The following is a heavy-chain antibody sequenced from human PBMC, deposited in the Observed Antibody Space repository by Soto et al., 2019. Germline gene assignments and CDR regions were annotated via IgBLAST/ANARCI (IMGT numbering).Heavy chain of an antibody. D-gene: IGHD6-19*01. J-gene: IGHJ3*02. CDR2: ISGSGGTT. CDR3: AKTANGWFSAFDI. Sequence: EVPLWESWGGLVQPGGSLRLSCAASGFTFSSYAMSWVRQAPGKGLEWVSAISGSGGTTYYADSVKGRFTFSRDNSKNTLYLQMNSLRAEDTAVYYCAKTANGWFSAFDIWGQWTMVTVSS. V-gene: IGHV3-23*01. CDR1: GFTFSSYA.